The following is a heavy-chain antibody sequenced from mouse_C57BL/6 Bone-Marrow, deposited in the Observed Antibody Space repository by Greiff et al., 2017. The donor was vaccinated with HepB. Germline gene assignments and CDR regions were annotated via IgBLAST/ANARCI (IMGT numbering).Heavy chain of an antibody. CDR1: GFTFSDYY. V-gene: IGHV5-16*01. CDR2: INHDGSST. Sequence: DVHLVESEGGLVQPGSSMKLSCTASGFTFSDYYMAWVRQVPEKGLEWVANINHDGSSTYYLDSLKSRFIISRDNAKNILYLQMSSLKSEDTATYYCARALTGTWFLFDYWGQGTTLTVSS. D-gene: IGHD4-1*01. J-gene: IGHJ2*01. CDR3: ARALTGTWFLFDY.